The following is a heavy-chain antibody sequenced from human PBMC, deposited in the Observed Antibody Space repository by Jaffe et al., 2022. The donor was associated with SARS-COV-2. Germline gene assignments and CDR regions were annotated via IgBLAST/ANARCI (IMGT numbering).Heavy chain of an antibody. J-gene: IGHJ6*02. CDR3: ARGENPGTYGDYGSGGMDV. CDR2: ISSSSSYI. D-gene: IGHD4-17*01. CDR1: GFTFSSYS. Sequence: EVQLVESGGGLVKPGGSLRLSCAASGFTFSSYSMNWVRQAPGKGLEWVSSISSSSSYIYYADSVKGRFTISRDNAKNSLYLQMNSLRAEDTAVYYCARGENPGTYGDYGSGGMDVWGQGTTVTVSS. V-gene: IGHV3-21*01.